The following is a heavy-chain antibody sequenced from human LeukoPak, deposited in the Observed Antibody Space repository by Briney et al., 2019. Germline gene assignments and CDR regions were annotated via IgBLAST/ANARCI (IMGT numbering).Heavy chain of an antibody. CDR2: ISYDGSDK. V-gene: IGHV3-30*18. Sequence: GGSLRLSCAASGFTFSSYSMNWVRQAPGKGLEWVTVISYDGSDKYYADSVKGRFTISRDNSRNTLYLQMNSLRVEDTAVYYCAKEVGTFTLDYWGQGTLVTVSS. CDR1: GFTFSSYS. CDR3: AKEVGTFTLDY. D-gene: IGHD1-26*01. J-gene: IGHJ4*02.